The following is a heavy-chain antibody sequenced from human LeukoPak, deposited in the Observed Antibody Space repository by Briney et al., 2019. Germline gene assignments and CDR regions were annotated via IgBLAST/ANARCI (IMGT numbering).Heavy chain of an antibody. CDR3: AKVIMSYCSSASCYSFDY. Sequence: GGSLRLSCAASGFTFSTYAMSWVRQAPGKGLEWVSGISVSGDTTYYVDSVKGRFTVSRDDSKNTLSLQMNGLRAEDTATYYCAKVIMSYCSSASCYSFDYWGQGTLVTVSS. V-gene: IGHV3-23*01. CDR2: ISVSGDTT. D-gene: IGHD2-2*01. J-gene: IGHJ4*02. CDR1: GFTFSTYA.